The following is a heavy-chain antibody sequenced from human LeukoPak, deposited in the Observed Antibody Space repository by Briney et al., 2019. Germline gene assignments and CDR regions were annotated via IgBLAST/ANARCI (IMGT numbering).Heavy chain of an antibody. CDR3: AKDVRGYNRPFDY. CDR1: GFSFSSHA. V-gene: IGHV3-23*01. J-gene: IGHJ4*02. Sequence: GGSLRLSCAASGFSFSSHAMNWVRQAPGKGLEWVSAISGSGSHTYYADSVRGRFTISRDNSKSTLYLQMNSLRAEDTAVYYCAKDVRGYNRPFDYWGQGTLVTVSS. D-gene: IGHD3-10*02. CDR2: ISGSGSHT.